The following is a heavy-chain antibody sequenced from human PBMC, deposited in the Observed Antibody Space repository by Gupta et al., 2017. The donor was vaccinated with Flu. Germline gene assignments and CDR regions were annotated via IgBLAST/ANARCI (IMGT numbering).Heavy chain of an antibody. V-gene: IGHV4-34*01. CDR1: GGSFSDSY. Sequence: QVPLQQWGAGLLKPSETLSLTCAVYGGSFSDSYWSWIRQPPGRGLEWLGEINHSGSTKYNSSRKRRVTISADTSKNQVALRLTSVTEAETVGYYCAGVLTQDVLLKGYIDSLCQVSLVTVS. CDR2: INHSGST. D-gene: IGHD2-15*01. J-gene: IGHJ4*02. CDR3: AGVLTQDVLLKGYIDS.